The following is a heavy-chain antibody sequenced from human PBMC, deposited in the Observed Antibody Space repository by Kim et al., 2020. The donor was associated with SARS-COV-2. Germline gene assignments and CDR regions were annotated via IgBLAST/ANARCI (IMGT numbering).Heavy chain of an antibody. CDR1: GYTFTNYA. D-gene: IGHD3-3*01. Sequence: ASVKVSCKASGYTFTNYAMNWVRQAPGQGLEWMGWINTNTGNPTYAQGFTGRFVFSLDTSVSTAYLQISSLKAEDTAVYYCASTFWSGYTNLFDPWGQGTLVTVSS. J-gene: IGHJ5*02. CDR2: INTNTGNP. CDR3: ASTFWSGYTNLFDP. V-gene: IGHV7-4-1*02.